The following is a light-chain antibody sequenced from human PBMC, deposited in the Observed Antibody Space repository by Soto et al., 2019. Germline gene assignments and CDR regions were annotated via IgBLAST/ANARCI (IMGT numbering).Light chain of an antibody. V-gene: IGLV1-40*01. CDR3: QSYDSSLSVV. J-gene: IGLJ2*01. Sequence: VLTQPPSVSGAPGQRVTISCTGSSSNIGAGYDVHWYQQLPGTAPKLLIYGNSNRPSGVPDRFSGSKSGTSASLAITGLQAEDEADYYCQSYDSSLSVVFGGGTQLTVL. CDR2: GNS. CDR1: SSNIGAGYD.